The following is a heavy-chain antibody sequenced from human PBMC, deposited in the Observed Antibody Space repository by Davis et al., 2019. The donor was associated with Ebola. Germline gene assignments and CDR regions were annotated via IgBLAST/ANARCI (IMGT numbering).Heavy chain of an antibody. J-gene: IGHJ4*02. CDR1: GYTFAAHY. V-gene: IGHV1-2*06. Sequence: AASVKVSCKASGYTFAAHYIHWVRQAPGQGLEWMGRINPNFGGKIYAQKFQDRVTLTIDTSINTAYMELDSLRSDDTAVYYCARLWFGEVGFDYWGQGTLVTVSS. D-gene: IGHD3-10*01. CDR2: INPNFGGK. CDR3: ARLWFGEVGFDY.